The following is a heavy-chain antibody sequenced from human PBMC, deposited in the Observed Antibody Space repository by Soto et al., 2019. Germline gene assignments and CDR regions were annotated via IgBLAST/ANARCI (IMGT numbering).Heavy chain of an antibody. Sequence: GESLKISCKGSGYSFTSYWIGWVRQMPGKGLEWVGIIYPGDSDTRYSPSFQGQVTISADQSISTAYLQWSSLKASDTAMYYCARHDRIVVVAAPSYYYYYYMDVWGKGTTVTVSS. CDR3: ARHDRIVVVAAPSYYYYYYMDV. J-gene: IGHJ6*03. CDR2: IYPGDSDT. V-gene: IGHV5-51*01. CDR1: GYSFTSYW. D-gene: IGHD2-15*01.